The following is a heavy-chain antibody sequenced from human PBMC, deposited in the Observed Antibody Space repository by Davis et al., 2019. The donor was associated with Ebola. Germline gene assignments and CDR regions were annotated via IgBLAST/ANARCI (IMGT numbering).Heavy chain of an antibody. CDR3: AEGGTNNFLGAN. Sequence: PGGSLRLSCAASGFTFSTSAMTWVRQAPGGGLEWVAGISVTGADIKYADSVRGRFSISRDDSKNTLYLQMDSLRAEDTAVFYCAEGGTNNFLGANWGQGTLITVSS. D-gene: IGHD2-8*01. J-gene: IGHJ4*02. CDR2: ISVTGADI. CDR1: GFTFSTSA. V-gene: IGHV3-23*01.